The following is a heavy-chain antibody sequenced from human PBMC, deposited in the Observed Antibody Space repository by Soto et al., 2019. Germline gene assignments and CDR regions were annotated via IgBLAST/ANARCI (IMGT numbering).Heavy chain of an antibody. CDR2: VSSSSSTI. CDR3: ARDAQYYYYDSSGYPTHYYYYYGMDV. J-gene: IGHJ6*02. V-gene: IGHV3-48*02. D-gene: IGHD3-22*01. CDR1: GFTFSSYS. Sequence: GGSLRLSCAASGFTFSSYSMNWVRQAPGKGLEWVSYVSSSSSTIYYADSVKGRFTISRDNAKNSLYLQMNSLRDEDTAVYYCARDAQYYYYDSSGYPTHYYYYYGMDVWGQGTTVTVSS.